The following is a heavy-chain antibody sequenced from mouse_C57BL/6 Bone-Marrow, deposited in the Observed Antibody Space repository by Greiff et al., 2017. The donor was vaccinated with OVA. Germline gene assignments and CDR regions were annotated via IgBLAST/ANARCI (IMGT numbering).Heavy chain of an antibody. CDR1: GYTFTSYG. V-gene: IGHV1-81*01. D-gene: IGHD3-2*02. J-gene: IGHJ4*01. CDR2: IYPRSGNT. Sequence: VKLQESGAELARPGASVKLSCKASGYTFTSYGISWVKQRTGQGLEWIGEIYPRSGNTYYNEKFKGKATLTADKSSSTVYMELRSLTSEDSAVYFCARWGTAQATWLTYYAMDYWGQGTSVTVSS. CDR3: ARWGTAQATWLTYYAMDY.